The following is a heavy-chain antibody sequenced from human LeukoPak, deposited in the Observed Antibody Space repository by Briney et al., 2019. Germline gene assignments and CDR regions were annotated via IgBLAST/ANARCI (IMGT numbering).Heavy chain of an antibody. D-gene: IGHD6-6*01. CDR2: IYYSGST. V-gene: IGHV4-39*07. CDR3: AREKARPNWFDP. CDR1: GGSISSSSYY. J-gene: IGHJ5*02. Sequence: SETLSLTCTVSGGSISSSSYYWGWIRQPPGKGLECIGSIYYSGSTYYNPSLKSRVTISVDTSKNQFSLKLSSVTAADTAVYYCAREKARPNWFDPWGQGTLVTVSS.